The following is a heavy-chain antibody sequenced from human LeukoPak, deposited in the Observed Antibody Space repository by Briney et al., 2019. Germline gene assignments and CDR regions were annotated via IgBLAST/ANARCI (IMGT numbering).Heavy chain of an antibody. CDR2: IHYSGST. J-gene: IGHJ4*02. V-gene: IGHV4-59*01. Sequence: SETLSLTCTVSGASISSYYWSWIRPPPGEGLEWIGYIHYSGSTNYNPSLKSRVTISIDTSKNQFSLKLSSVTAADTAVYYCARGGYSGTYAFDYWGQGTLVTVSS. D-gene: IGHD1-26*01. CDR3: ARGGYSGTYAFDY. CDR1: GASISSYY.